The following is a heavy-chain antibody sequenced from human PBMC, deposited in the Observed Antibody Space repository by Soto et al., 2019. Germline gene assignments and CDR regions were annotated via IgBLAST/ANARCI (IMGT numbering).Heavy chain of an antibody. J-gene: IGHJ4*02. CDR2: IWYDGSNK. D-gene: IGHD6-13*01. V-gene: IGHV3-33*01. Sequence: QVQLVESGGGVVQPGRSLRLSCAASRFTFSSYAMHWVRQAPGKGLEWVAVIWYDGSNKYYADSIKGRFTISRDNSKNTLYLQMNSLRAEDTAVYYCAIDAPGIAAAGTGIFDYWGQGTLVTVSS. CDR3: AIDAPGIAAAGTGIFDY. CDR1: RFTFSSYA.